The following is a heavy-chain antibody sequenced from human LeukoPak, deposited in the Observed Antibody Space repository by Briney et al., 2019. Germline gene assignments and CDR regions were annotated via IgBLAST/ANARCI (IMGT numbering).Heavy chain of an antibody. CDR1: GYSISSGYY. D-gene: IGHD6-6*01. CDR2: IYHSGST. J-gene: IGHJ4*02. Sequence: SETLSLTCAASGYSISSGYYWGWIRQPPGKGLEWIGSIYHSGSTYYNPSLKSRVTISVDTSKNRFSLKLSSVTAADTAVYYCASYEYSSSWVNYFDYWGQGTLVTVSS. CDR3: ASYEYSSSWVNYFDY. V-gene: IGHV4-38-2*01.